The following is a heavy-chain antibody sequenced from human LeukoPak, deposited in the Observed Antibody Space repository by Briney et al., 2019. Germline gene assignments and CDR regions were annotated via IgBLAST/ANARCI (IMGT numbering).Heavy chain of an antibody. J-gene: IGHJ4*02. D-gene: IGHD3-22*01. CDR3: ARDRYYDSSGYSAT. Sequence: ASVKVSCKASGYTFTSYGISWVRQAPGQGLEWMGWISAYNGNTNYAQKLQGRVTMTTDTSTSTAYMELRSLRSDDTAVYYCARDRYYDSSGYSATWGQGTLVTVPS. CDR2: ISAYNGNT. CDR1: GYTFTSYG. V-gene: IGHV1-18*01.